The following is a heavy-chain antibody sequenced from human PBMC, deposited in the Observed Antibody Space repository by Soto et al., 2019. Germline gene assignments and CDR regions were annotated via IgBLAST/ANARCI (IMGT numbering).Heavy chain of an antibody. Sequence: QVQLQESGPGLVKPSETLSLTCTVSGGSISSYYWSWIRQPAGKGLEWIGRIYTSGSTNYNPSLKSRVTMSVDTSKNQFALKLSSVTAADTAVYYCAREGYYGSGSYYNWFDPWGQGTLVTVSS. CDR2: IYTSGST. J-gene: IGHJ5*02. CDR3: AREGYYGSGSYYNWFDP. D-gene: IGHD3-10*01. V-gene: IGHV4-4*07. CDR1: GGSISSYY.